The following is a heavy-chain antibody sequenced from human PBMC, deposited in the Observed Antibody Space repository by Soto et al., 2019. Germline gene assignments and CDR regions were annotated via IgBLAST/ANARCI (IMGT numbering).Heavy chain of an antibody. Sequence: GGPLRLSCADAGFTFSSYAMHCVRQAPGKGLEWVAIISYDGTIKYYADSVKGRFTISRDNAKNSLYLQMNSLRAEDTAVYYCARVVDYCDPYYYYGMDVWGQGTTVTVSS. J-gene: IGHJ6*02. D-gene: IGHD3-22*01. CDR2: ISYDGTIK. V-gene: IGHV3-30*04. CDR3: ARVVDYCDPYYYYGMDV. CDR1: GFTFSSYA.